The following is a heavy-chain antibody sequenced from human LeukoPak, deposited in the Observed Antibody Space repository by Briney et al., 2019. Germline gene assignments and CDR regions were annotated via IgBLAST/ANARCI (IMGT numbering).Heavy chain of an antibody. D-gene: IGHD1-7*01. CDR2: INWNGGST. CDR3: ARGDGYNWNFPTYYYMDV. V-gene: IGHV3-20*04. CDR1: GFTFDDYG. J-gene: IGHJ6*03. Sequence: PGGSLRLSCAASGFTFDDYGMSWVRQAPGKGLEWVSGINWNGGSTVYADSVKGRFTISRDNAKNSLYLQMNSLRAEDTALYYCARGDGYNWNFPTYYYMDVWGKGTTVTVSS.